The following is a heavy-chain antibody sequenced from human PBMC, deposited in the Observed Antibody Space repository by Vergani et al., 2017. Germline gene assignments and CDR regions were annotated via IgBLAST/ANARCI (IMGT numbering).Heavy chain of an antibody. V-gene: IGHV3-48*01. CDR3: ARGEIQLWLVVLDYYYGMDV. Sequence: EVQLVESGGGLVQPGGSLRLSCAASGFTFSSYSMNWVRQAPGKGLEWVSYISSSSSTIYYADSVKGRFTISRDNAKNSLYLQMNSLRAEDTAVYYCARGEIQLWLVVLDYYYGMDVWGQGTTVTVSS. J-gene: IGHJ6*02. D-gene: IGHD5-18*01. CDR1: GFTFSSYS. CDR2: ISSSSSTI.